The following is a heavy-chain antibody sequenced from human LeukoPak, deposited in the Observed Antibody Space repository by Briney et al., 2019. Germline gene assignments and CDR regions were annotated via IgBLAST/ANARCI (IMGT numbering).Heavy chain of an antibody. V-gene: IGHV1-2*02. CDR2: INPNSGGT. D-gene: IGHD5-24*01. J-gene: IGHJ1*01. CDR3: ARDMGDGYNYRYFQH. Sequence: ASVKVSCKASGYTFTGYYMHWVRQAPGQGLEWMGWINPNSGGTNYAQKFQGRVTMTRDTPISTAYMELSRLRSDDTAVYYCARDMGDGYNYRYFQHWGQGTLVTVSS. CDR1: GYTFTGYY.